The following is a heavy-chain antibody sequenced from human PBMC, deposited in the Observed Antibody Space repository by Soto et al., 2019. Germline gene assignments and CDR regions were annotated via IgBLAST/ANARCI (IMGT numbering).Heavy chain of an antibody. CDR1: GFTFSSYS. Sequence: PGGSLRLSCAASGFTFSSYSMNWVRQAPGKGLEWVSYISSSSSTIYYADSVKGRFTISRDNAKNSLYLQMNSLRDEDTAVYYCAKAREYLSASGDYGGKEPLATVSS. D-gene: IGHD1-26*01. J-gene: IGHJ4*02. V-gene: IGHV3-48*02. CDR2: ISSSSSTI. CDR3: AKAREYLSASGDY.